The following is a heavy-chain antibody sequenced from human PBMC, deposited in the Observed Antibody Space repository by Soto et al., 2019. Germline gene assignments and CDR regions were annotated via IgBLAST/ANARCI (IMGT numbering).Heavy chain of an antibody. D-gene: IGHD6-13*01. CDR1: GYTFTSYG. CDR3: ARDSIAAAGNGYYYGMDV. CDR2: ISAYNGNT. J-gene: IGHJ6*02. V-gene: IGHV1-18*01. Sequence: ASVKVSCKASGYTFTSYGISWVRQAPGQGLEWMGWISAYNGNTNHAQKLQGRVTMTTDTSTSTAYMELRSLRSDDTAVYYCARDSIAAAGNGYYYGMDVWGQGTTVTVSS.